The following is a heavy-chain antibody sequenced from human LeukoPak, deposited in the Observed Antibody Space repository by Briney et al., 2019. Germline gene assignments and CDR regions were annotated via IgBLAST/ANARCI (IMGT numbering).Heavy chain of an antibody. Sequence: ASVTVSCKASGYTFTSYGISWVRQAPGQGLEWMGWISAYNGNTNYAQKLQGRVTMTTDTSTSTAYMELRSLRSDDTAVYYCARGSSVVPAAIYAFDIWGQGTMVTVSS. D-gene: IGHD2-2*01. J-gene: IGHJ3*02. V-gene: IGHV1-18*01. CDR3: ARGSSVVPAAIYAFDI. CDR2: ISAYNGNT. CDR1: GYTFTSYG.